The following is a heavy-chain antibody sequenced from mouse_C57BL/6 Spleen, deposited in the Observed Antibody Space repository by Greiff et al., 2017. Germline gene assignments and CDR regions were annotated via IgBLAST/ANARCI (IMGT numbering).Heavy chain of an antibody. V-gene: IGHV1-59*01. D-gene: IGHD4-1*01. Sequence: QVQLQQPGAELVRPGTSVKLSCKASGYTFTSYWMHWVKQRPGQGLEWIGVIDPSDSYTNYNQKFKGKATLTVDKSSSTAYMQLSSLTSEDSAVYYCASRSGFYAIDDWGQGTSVTVSS. CDR2: IDPSDSYT. J-gene: IGHJ4*01. CDR1: GYTFTSYW. CDR3: ASRSGFYAIDD.